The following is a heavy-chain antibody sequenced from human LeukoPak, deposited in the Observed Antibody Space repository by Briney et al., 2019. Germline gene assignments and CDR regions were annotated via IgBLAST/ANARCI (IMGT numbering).Heavy chain of an antibody. J-gene: IGHJ6*03. CDR3: ARECQRWLPPYYSYSYMDV. V-gene: IGHV3-7*01. D-gene: IGHD5-24*01. CDR2: IKQDGSEK. Sequence: GGALRLSCAASGFTFSSYWMSGVRQAPGKGREWVANIKQDGSEKYYEDSGRGRFSISSDNAKNSLYLQMNGLRAEDTAVYYCARECQRWLPPYYSYSYMDVWGKGTTVTVSS. CDR1: GFTFSSYW.